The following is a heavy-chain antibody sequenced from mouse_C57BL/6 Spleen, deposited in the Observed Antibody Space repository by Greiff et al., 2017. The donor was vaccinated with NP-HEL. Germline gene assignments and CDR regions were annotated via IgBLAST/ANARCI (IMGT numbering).Heavy chain of an antibody. Sequence: EVKLMESGPELAKPGASVKISCKASGYSFTGYYMNWVKQSPEKSLEWIGEINPRTGGTTYNQKFKAKATVTVDKSSSTAYMQLKSLTSEDSAVYYFASYSAFAYWGQGTLVTVSA. V-gene: IGHV1-42*01. D-gene: IGHD3-1*01. CDR3: ASYSAFAY. CDR2: INPRTGGT. CDR1: GYSFTGYY. J-gene: IGHJ3*01.